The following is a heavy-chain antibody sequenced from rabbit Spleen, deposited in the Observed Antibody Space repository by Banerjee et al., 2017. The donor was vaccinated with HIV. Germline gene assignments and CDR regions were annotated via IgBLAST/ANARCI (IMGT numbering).Heavy chain of an antibody. V-gene: IGHV1S45*01. CDR2: IYTTSGTT. D-gene: IGHD3-1*01. CDR3: ARDGVGYTFDLEL. J-gene: IGHJ3*01. Sequence: QEQLEESGGGLVKPEGSLTLTCNASGFSLSNNYVMRWVRRAPGKGLEWIASIYTTSGTTYYATWAKGRFTVSKTSSTTVTLQMTSLTVADTATYFCARDGVGYTFDLELWGQGTLVTVS. CDR1: GFSLSNNYV.